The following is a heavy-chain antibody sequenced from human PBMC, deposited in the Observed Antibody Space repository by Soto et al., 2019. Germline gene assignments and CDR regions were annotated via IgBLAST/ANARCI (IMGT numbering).Heavy chain of an antibody. D-gene: IGHD3-16*01. V-gene: IGHV4-4*07. CDR2: VYTVGST. J-gene: IGHJ4*02. CDR3: ARSPLTHSYAQFDS. Sequence: QVQLQESGPRLVKPSETLSLTCTVSGGSLNNYYWSWIRQPAGKGLEWIGRVYTVGSTNYNPSLTGRVTMSIDTSKNQFSLRLTSVTAADTAVYYCARSPLTHSYAQFDSWGQGSLVTVSS. CDR1: GGSLNNYY.